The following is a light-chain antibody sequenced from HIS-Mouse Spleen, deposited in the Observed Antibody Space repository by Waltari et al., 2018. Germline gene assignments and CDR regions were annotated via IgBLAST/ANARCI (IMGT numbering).Light chain of an antibody. CDR2: EGS. CDR1: SSAVGSYNL. V-gene: IGLV2-23*03. Sequence: QSALTQPASVSGSPGQSITISCTGTSSAVGSYNLVPWYQQHPGKAPKLMIYEGSKRPSGVSNRFSGSKSGNTASLTISGLQAEDEADYYCCSYAGSSTFEVFGGGTKLTVL. CDR3: CSYAGSSTFEV. J-gene: IGLJ2*01.